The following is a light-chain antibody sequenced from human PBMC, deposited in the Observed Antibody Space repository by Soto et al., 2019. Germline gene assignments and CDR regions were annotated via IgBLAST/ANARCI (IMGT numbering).Light chain of an antibody. J-gene: IGKJ4*01. V-gene: IGKV3-11*01. CDR3: QQRGS. CDR2: DAS. Sequence: EIVLPQSPATLSLSPGESATLSCRASQSVSSSLAWYQQNTGQAPRLLLYDASNRATGIPARFSGSGSGTDFTLTISSLESDDFAVYYCQQRGSVGGGTKVDIK. CDR1: QSVSSS.